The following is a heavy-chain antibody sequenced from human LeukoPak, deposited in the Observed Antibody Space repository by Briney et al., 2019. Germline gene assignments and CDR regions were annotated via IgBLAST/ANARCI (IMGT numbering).Heavy chain of an antibody. J-gene: IGHJ4*02. D-gene: IGHD3-10*01. Sequence: SQTLSLTCAISGDSVSSNSAAWNWIRQSPSRGLEWRGRTYYRSNWYNDYAISLKSRITINPDTSKNQISLQLNSVTPEDTAVYYCASGVLYSGTTGFDVWGQGTPVTVSS. CDR1: GDSVSSNSAA. V-gene: IGHV6-1*01. CDR3: ASGVLYSGTTGFDV. CDR2: TYYRSNWYN.